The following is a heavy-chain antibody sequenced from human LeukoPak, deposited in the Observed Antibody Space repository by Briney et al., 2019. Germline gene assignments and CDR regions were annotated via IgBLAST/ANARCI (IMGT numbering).Heavy chain of an antibody. Sequence: SETLSLTCTVSGGSISGSTYYWGWIRQPPGKGLEWIGIIYYSGNTYYNPSLKSRVTISVDTSKNQFSLKLSSVTAADTAVYYCARHKGGYGSGSLNWFDPWGQGTLVTVSS. CDR1: GGSISGSTYY. CDR3: ARHKGGYGSGSLNWFDP. CDR2: IYYSGNT. D-gene: IGHD3-10*01. J-gene: IGHJ5*02. V-gene: IGHV4-39*01.